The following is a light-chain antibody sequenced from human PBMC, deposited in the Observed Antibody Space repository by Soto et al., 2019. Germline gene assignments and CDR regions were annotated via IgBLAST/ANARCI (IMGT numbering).Light chain of an antibody. CDR3: QQYNNWPLT. V-gene: IGKV3-15*01. CDR2: GAS. J-gene: IGKJ5*01. Sequence: EIVMTQSPATLSVSPGERATLSCRASQSVSSNLAWYQQKPGQAPRLLIYGASSRATGIPVRFSGSRSGTEFTLTISSLQSEDFAVYYCQQYNNWPLTFGQGTRLEI. CDR1: QSVSSN.